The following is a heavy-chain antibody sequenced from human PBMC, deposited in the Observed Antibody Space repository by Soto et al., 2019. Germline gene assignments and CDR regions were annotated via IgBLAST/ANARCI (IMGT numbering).Heavy chain of an antibody. J-gene: IGHJ6*02. CDR1: GFTFSSYG. D-gene: IGHD2-8*01. CDR3: AKATRPYCTNGICYVYYYGLDV. Sequence: GGSLRLSCAASGFTFSSYGMHWVRQAPGKGLEWVAGITDDGSNKYYADSVKGRFTISRDNSKNTLYLQMNSLRAEDTAVYYCAKATRPYCTNGICYVYYYGLDVWGQGTTVTVSS. V-gene: IGHV3-30*18. CDR2: ITDDGSNK.